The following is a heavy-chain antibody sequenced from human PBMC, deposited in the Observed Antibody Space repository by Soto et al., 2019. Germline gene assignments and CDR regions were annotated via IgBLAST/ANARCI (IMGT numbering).Heavy chain of an antibody. CDR3: ARRYGDYFDY. J-gene: IGHJ4*02. Sequence: SETLSLTCTVSGGSISSYYWSWIRQPPGKGLEWIGYIYYSGSTNYNPSLKSRVTISVDTSKNQFSLKLSSVTAADTAVYYCARRYGDYFDYWGQGTLVTGLL. CDR1: GGSISSYY. D-gene: IGHD4-17*01. CDR2: IYYSGST. V-gene: IGHV4-59*08.